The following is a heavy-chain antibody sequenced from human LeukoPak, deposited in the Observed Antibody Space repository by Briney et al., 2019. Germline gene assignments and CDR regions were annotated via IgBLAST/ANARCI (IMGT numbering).Heavy chain of an antibody. Sequence: NPSQTLSLTCTVSGGSISSADHYWRWVRQPPGKGLEWFGYMFYSGSTNYNPSLKSRVTISVDTSKNQLSLKLTSVTAADTAVYYCARALFGVGYAFDIWGQGTMVTVSS. D-gene: IGHD3-10*02. CDR3: ARALFGVGYAFDI. CDR1: GGSISSADHY. CDR2: MFYSGST. V-gene: IGHV4-61*08. J-gene: IGHJ3*02.